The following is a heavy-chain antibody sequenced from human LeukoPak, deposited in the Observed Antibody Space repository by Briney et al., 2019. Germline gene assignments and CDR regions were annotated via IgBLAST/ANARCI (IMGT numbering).Heavy chain of an antibody. V-gene: IGHV5-51*01. CDR1: GFSFTSHW. J-gene: IGHJ4*02. Sequence: GESLNISCKGSGFSFTSHWIGWVRQMPGKGLEWMGIIYPGDSDTRYSPSFQGQVTISADTSINTAYLQWSRLEASDTAIYYCTRRPVDTAIQGLDCWGQGTLVTVSS. D-gene: IGHD5-18*01. CDR2: IYPGDSDT. CDR3: TRRPVDTAIQGLDC.